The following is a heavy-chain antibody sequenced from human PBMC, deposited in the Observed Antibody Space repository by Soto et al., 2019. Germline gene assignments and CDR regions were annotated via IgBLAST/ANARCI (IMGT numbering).Heavy chain of an antibody. CDR1: GYTFTSYG. Sequence: ASVKVSCKASGYTFTSYGISWVRQAPGQGLEWMGWISAYNGNTNYAQKNQGRVTMTTDTSTSIAYIELRSLSSDDTAVYFCARDRSITIFGVVIPYYYYGMDVWGQGTTVTVSS. V-gene: IGHV1-18*01. CDR3: ARDRSITIFGVVIPYYYYGMDV. J-gene: IGHJ6*02. D-gene: IGHD3-3*01. CDR2: ISAYNGNT.